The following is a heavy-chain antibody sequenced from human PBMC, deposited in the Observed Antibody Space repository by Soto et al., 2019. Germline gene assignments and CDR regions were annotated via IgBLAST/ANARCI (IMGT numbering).Heavy chain of an antibody. V-gene: IGHV3-33*01. CDR3: AGDRSTPVLDY. J-gene: IGHJ4*02. CDR2: IWYDGSNK. D-gene: IGHD2-15*01. Sequence: QVQLVESGGGVVQPGRSLRLSCAASGFTFNSYGMHWVRQAPGKGLEWVAVIWYDGSNKYYADSVKGRFTISRDNSKNTLYLQMNSLRAEATAVYYCAGDRSTPVLDYWGQGTLVTVSS. CDR1: GFTFNSYG.